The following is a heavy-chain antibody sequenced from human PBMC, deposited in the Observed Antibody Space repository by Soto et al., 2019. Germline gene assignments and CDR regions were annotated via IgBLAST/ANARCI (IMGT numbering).Heavy chain of an antibody. J-gene: IGHJ6*02. Sequence: SGPTLVNPTQTLTLTCTFSGFSLSSSGVGVGWIRQPPGKSLEWLAVLYFNGDRRRSPSLENRLTITKDTSKNQVILTMTNMDPVDTATYYCIYRRAAYDYHGLDVWGQGTTVTVSS. V-gene: IGHV2-5*01. D-gene: IGHD6-25*01. CDR1: GFSLSSSGVG. CDR2: LYFNGDR. CDR3: IYRRAAYDYHGLDV.